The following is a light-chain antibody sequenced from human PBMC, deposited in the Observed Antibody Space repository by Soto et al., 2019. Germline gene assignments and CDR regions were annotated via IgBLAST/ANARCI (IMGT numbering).Light chain of an antibody. Sequence: DIQMTQSPSTLSASVGDRVTITCRASQSISSWLAWYQQKPGKAPKLLIYDASSLESGVPSRFSGSGSGTDFTLTISSLQPDDFATSYCQQYNTYPYTVGQGTKLEIK. CDR2: DAS. CDR3: QQYNTYPYT. J-gene: IGKJ2*01. CDR1: QSISSW. V-gene: IGKV1-5*01.